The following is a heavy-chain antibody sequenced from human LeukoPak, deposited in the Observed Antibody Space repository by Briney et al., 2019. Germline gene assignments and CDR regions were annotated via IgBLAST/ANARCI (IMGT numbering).Heavy chain of an antibody. V-gene: IGHV3-73*01. CDR1: GFTFSGSA. J-gene: IGHJ6*02. D-gene: IGHD5-12*01. CDR2: IRSKANSYAT. Sequence: SGGSLRLSCAASGFTFSGSAMHWVRQASGKGLEWVGRIRSKANSYATAYAVSVKGRFTISRDDSKNTAYLQMNSLKTEDTAVYYCTTRGYSGYDLYYYYGMDVWGQGTTVTVSS. CDR3: TTRGYSGYDLYYYYGMDV.